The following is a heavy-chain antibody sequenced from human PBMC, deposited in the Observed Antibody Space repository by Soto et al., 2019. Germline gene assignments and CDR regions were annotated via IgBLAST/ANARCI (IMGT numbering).Heavy chain of an antibody. Sequence: GGSLRLSCSVSGFTLNAYSMHWVRQAPGKGLEWVAVVSFDGVNKHYRDSVKGRFTISRDIAKNMLYLQMTSLRLEDTAIYYCARDPDLIEAAGNYFDYWGQGTLVTVSS. V-gene: IGHV3-30-3*01. CDR3: ARDPDLIEAAGNYFDY. D-gene: IGHD6-13*01. CDR2: VSFDGVNK. J-gene: IGHJ4*02. CDR1: GFTLNAYS.